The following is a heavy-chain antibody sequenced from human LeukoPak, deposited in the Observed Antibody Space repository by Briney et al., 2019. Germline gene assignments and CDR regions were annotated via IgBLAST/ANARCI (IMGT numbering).Heavy chain of an antibody. V-gene: IGHV4-59*08. D-gene: IGHD5-24*01. J-gene: IGHJ3*02. CDR1: DGSISSYY. CDR3: ARRDGYGTPLFDI. CDR2: IYYSGST. Sequence: SETLSLTCTVSDGSISSYYWSWIRQPPGKGLEWIGYIYYSGSTNYNPSLKSRVTISVDTSKNQFSLKLSSVTAADTAVYYCARRDGYGTPLFDIWGQGTMVTVSS.